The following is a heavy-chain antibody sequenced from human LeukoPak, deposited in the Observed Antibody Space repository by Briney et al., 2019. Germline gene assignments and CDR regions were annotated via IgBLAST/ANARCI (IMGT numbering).Heavy chain of an antibody. J-gene: IGHJ4*02. CDR1: GDSIGGSHHF. CDR3: ARLFVSRIAGDPDY. CDR2: IYYDGTT. D-gene: IGHD1-26*01. Sequence: PSEALSLTCTASGDSIGGSHHFWAWIRQPPGKTLEWIGSIYYDGTTSYSPSLSSRIGISVDTSKKEFYVNLQSASGPDTAVYYFARLFVSRIAGDPDYWGQGVLVTVSS. V-gene: IGHV4-39*01.